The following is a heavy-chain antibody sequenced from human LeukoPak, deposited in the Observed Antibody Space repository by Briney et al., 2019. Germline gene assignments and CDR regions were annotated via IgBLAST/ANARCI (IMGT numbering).Heavy chain of an antibody. CDR3: ARQGITIFGVVLDAFDI. J-gene: IGHJ3*02. CDR2: IYSGGST. D-gene: IGHD3-3*01. CDR1: EFTVSSNY. Sequence: GGSLRLSCAASEFTVSSNYMSWVRQAPEKGLEWVSVIYSGGSTYYADSVKGRFTISRDNSKNTLYLQMNSLRAEDTAVYYCARQGITIFGVVLDAFDIWGQGTMVTVSS. V-gene: IGHV3-53*01.